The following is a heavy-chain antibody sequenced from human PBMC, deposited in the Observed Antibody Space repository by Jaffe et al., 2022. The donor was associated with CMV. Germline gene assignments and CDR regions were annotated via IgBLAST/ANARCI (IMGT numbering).Heavy chain of an antibody. D-gene: IGHD5-18*01. CDR3: ARSPSRDGYSRATLAGESRAYFDY. Sequence: EVQLVESGGGLVQPGGSLRLSCAASGFTFSSYAMHWVRQAPGKGLEYVSAISSNGGSTYYANSVKGRFTISRDNSKNTLYLQMGSLRAEDMAVYYCARSPSRDGYSRATLAGESRAYFDYWGQGTLVTVSS. CDR2: ISSNGGST. J-gene: IGHJ4*02. V-gene: IGHV3-64*01. CDR1: GFTFSSYA.